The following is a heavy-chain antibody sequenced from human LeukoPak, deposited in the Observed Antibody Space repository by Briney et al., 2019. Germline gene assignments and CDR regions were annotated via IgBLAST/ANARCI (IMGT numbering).Heavy chain of an antibody. V-gene: IGHV4-4*07. CDR3: ARLITGTTTAFDI. J-gene: IGHJ3*02. CDR1: GGSISGYY. D-gene: IGHD1-7*01. Sequence: PSETLSLTCSVSGGSISGYYWTWIRQPAGKGLEWIGRVYTSGSTHYNPSLKTRLTMSVDTSKNQFSLKLSSVTAVDTAVYYCARLITGTTTAFDIWGQGTMVTVSS. CDR2: VYTSGST.